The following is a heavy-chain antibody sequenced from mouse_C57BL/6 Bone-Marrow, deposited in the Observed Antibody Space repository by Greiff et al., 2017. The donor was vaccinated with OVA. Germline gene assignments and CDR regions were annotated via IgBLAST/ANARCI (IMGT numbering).Heavy chain of an antibody. V-gene: IGHV1-81*01. J-gene: IGHJ4*01. Sequence: VQLQQSGAELVRPGASVKLSCKASGYTFTSYGISWVKQRPGQGLEWIGEIYPRSGNTYYNEQFKGKATLTADKSSSTAYMQLSSLTYEDSAGYFCARLLTCEAMDYWGQGTTVTVSS. CDR2: IYPRSGNT. CDR3: ARLLTCEAMDY. CDR1: GYTFTSYG.